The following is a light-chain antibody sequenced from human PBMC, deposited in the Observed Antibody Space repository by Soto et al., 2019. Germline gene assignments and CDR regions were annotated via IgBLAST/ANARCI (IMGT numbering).Light chain of an antibody. V-gene: IGKV3-15*01. CDR3: QQYNNWSAT. CDR1: QSVSSN. CDR2: GAS. J-gene: IGKJ1*01. Sequence: EIVMTQSPATLSVSPGERVTLSCRASQSVSSNLAWYQQKPGQAPRLLIYGASTRATGIPARFSGSGSGTEFTLTISSLQSEDFAVYYCQQYNNWSATFGQGTKVEIK.